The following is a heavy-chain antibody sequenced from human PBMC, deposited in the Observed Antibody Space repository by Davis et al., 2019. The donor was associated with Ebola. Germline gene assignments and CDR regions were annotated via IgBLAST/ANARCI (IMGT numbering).Heavy chain of an antibody. CDR3: ARGMRDCSSTSCYAR. CDR1: GGTFSSYA. Sequence: SVKVSCKASGGTFSSYAISWVRQAPGQGLEWMGGIIPIFGTANYAQKFQGRVTITADESTSTAYMELGSLGSEDTAVYYCARGMRDCSSTSCYARWGQGTLVTVSS. J-gene: IGHJ4*02. V-gene: IGHV1-69*13. D-gene: IGHD2-2*01. CDR2: IIPIFGTA.